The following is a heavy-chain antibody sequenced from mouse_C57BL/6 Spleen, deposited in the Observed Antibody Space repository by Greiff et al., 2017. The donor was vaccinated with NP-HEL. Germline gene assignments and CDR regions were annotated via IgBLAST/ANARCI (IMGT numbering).Heavy chain of an antibody. CDR3: ARSGDYAPFAY. D-gene: IGHD2-4*01. J-gene: IGHJ3*01. Sequence: VQLQQSGAELARPGASVKMSCKASGYTFTSYTMHWVKQRPGQGLEWIGYINPSSGYTKYNQKFKDKATLTADKSSSTAYMQLSSLTSEDSAVYYCARSGDYAPFAYWGQGTLVTVSA. CDR2: INPSSGYT. V-gene: IGHV1-4*01. CDR1: GYTFTSYT.